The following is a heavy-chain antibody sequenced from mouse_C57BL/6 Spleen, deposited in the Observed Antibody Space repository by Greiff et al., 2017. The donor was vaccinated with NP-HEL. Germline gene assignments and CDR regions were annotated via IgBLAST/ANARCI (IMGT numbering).Heavy chain of an antibody. CDR3: ARSHSSGHQAWFAY. CDR1: GYTFTSYW. Sequence: QVHVKQPGAELVKPGASVKLSCKASGYTFTSYWMHWVKQRPGQGLEWIGMIHPNSGSTNYNEKFKSKATLTVDKSSSTAYMQLSSLTSEDSAVYYCARSHSSGHQAWFAYWGQGTLVTVSA. V-gene: IGHV1-64*01. D-gene: IGHD3-2*02. J-gene: IGHJ3*01. CDR2: IHPNSGST.